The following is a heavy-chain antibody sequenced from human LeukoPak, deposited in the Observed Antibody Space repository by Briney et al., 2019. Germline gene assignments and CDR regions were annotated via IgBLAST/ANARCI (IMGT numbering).Heavy chain of an antibody. D-gene: IGHD6-6*01. CDR3: ARVYSSSSNIDY. CDR1: GFTFSSYG. CDR2: ISYDGSNK. Sequence: GGSLGLSCAASGFTFSSYGMHWVRQAPGKGLEWVAVISYDGSNKYYADSVKGRFTISRDNSKNTLYLQMNSLRAEDTAVYYCARVYSSSSNIDYWGQGTLVTVSS. J-gene: IGHJ4*02. V-gene: IGHV3-30*03.